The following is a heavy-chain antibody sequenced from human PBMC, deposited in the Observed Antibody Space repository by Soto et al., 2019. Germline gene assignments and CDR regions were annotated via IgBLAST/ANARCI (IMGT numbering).Heavy chain of an antibody. J-gene: IGHJ5*02. CDR1: GGSISSYY. Sequence: SETLSLTCTVSGGSISSYYWSWIRQPAGKGLEWIGRIYTSGSTYYNPSLKSRVTISVDRSKNQFSLKLSSVTAADTAVYYCARRYSGYDPNWFDPWGQGTLVTVSS. CDR3: ARRYSGYDPNWFDP. CDR2: IYTSGST. V-gene: IGHV4-4*07. D-gene: IGHD5-12*01.